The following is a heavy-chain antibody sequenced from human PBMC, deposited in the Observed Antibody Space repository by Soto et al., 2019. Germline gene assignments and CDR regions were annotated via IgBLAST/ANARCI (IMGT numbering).Heavy chain of an antibody. CDR2: ISGSGGST. CDR3: ASLGGSGYYDLAEYFQH. CDR1: GFTFSSYA. Sequence: EVQLLESGGGLVQPGGSLRLSCAASGFTFSSYAMSWVRQAPGKGLEWVSAISGSGGSTYYADSVKGRFTISRDNSKNTLYLQMNSLRAEDTAVYYCASLGGSGYYDLAEYFQHWGQGTLVTVSS. J-gene: IGHJ1*01. V-gene: IGHV3-23*01. D-gene: IGHD3-22*01.